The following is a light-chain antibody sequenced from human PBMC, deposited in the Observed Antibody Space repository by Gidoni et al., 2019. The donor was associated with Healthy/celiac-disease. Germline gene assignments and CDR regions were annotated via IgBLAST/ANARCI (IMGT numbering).Light chain of an antibody. CDR3: CSYAGSVV. CDR1: SSDVGSYHL. V-gene: IGLV2-23*01. J-gene: IGLJ2*01. CDR2: EGS. Sequence: QSALTQPASVSGSPGQSITISCTGTSSDVGSYHLVSWYQQHPGKAPKLIIYEGSKRPSGVSNRFSGSKSGNTASLTISGLQAEDEADYYCCSYAGSVVFGGGTKLTVL.